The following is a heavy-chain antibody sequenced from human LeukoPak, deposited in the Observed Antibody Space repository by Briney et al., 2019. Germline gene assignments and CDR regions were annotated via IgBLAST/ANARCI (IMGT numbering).Heavy chain of an antibody. J-gene: IGHJ4*02. V-gene: IGHV3-21*01. CDR1: GFTFSSYS. CDR2: ISSSSSYI. CDR3: ARGGIAVAGPYY. Sequence: GGSLRLSCAASGFTFSSYSMNWVRQAPGKGLEWVSSISSSSSYIYYADSVKGRFTISRDNAKNSLYLQMNSLRAEDTAVYYCARGGIAVAGPYYWGPGTLVTVSS. D-gene: IGHD6-19*01.